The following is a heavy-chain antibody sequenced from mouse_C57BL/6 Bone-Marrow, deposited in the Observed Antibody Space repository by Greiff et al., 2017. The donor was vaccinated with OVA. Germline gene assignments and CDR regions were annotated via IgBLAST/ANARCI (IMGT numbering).Heavy chain of an antibody. Sequence: QVQLQQSGAELARPGASVKLSCKASGYTFTSYGISWVKQRTGQGLEWIGVIYPRSGNTYYNEKFKGKATLTADKSSSTAYLELRSLTSEDSAVYFCARRGEQLRRRGYVDYWGQGTTLTVSS. J-gene: IGHJ2*01. CDR2: IYPRSGNT. CDR1: GYTFTSYG. CDR3: ARRGEQLRRRGYVDY. D-gene: IGHD3-2*02. V-gene: IGHV1-81*01.